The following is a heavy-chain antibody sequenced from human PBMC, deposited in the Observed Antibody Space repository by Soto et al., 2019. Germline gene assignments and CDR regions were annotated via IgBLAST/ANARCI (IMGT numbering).Heavy chain of an antibody. Sequence: TSETLSLTCTVSGGSISSYYWSWIRQPAGKGLEWIGRIYTSGSTNYNPSLKSRVTMSVDTSKNQFSLKLSSVTAADTAVYYCARDRVYDSSGYYYPDAFDIWGQGTMVTVSS. V-gene: IGHV4-4*07. CDR1: GGSISSYY. D-gene: IGHD3-22*01. J-gene: IGHJ3*02. CDR2: IYTSGST. CDR3: ARDRVYDSSGYYYPDAFDI.